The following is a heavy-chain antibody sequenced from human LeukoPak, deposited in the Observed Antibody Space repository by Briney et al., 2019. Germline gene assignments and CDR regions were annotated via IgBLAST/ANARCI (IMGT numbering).Heavy chain of an antibody. CDR2: IYYSGST. D-gene: IGHD2-2*01. V-gene: IGHV4-59*12. CDR1: GGSISSYY. J-gene: IGHJ4*02. Sequence: SATLTLTCTDSGGSISSYYWSWMRQPPGKGLEWIGEIYYSGSTNYNPSLKSRVTISVDTSKNQFSLKLRSVTAADTAVYYCARGLGYCSSTSCYAPHFDYWGQGTLVTVSS. CDR3: ARGLGYCSSTSCYAPHFDY.